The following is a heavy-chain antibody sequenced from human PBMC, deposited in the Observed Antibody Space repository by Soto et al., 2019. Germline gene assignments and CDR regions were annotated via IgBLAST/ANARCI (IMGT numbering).Heavy chain of an antibody. D-gene: IGHD6-19*01. J-gene: IGHJ4*01. CDR1: GGSISRYY. Sequence: SETLSLTCAVSGGSISRYYWSWIRQPPWKGLEWIGYISYSGTTNYNPSLKSRVTISVDTSKNQFSLKLSSVTAADTAVYYCARYQGGGWSNIAFWSQRTPVIGSS. CDR3: ARYQGGGWSNIAF. CDR2: ISYSGTT. V-gene: IGHV4-59*01.